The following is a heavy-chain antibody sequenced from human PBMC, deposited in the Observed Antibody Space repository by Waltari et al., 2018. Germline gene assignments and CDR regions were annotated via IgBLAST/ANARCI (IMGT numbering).Heavy chain of an antibody. CDR1: GYSISSGSY. Sequence: QVQLQESGPGLVKPSETLSLTCTVSGYSISSGSYWGWIRQPPGKGLEWIGSIYHSGSTDYTPSLKSRVTISVDTSKNQSSLKLSSVTAADTAVYYCARETSHGDFLLGPMDVWGKGTTVTVPS. D-gene: IGHD4-17*01. CDR3: ARETSHGDFLLGPMDV. V-gene: IGHV4-38-2*02. CDR2: IYHSGST. J-gene: IGHJ6*03.